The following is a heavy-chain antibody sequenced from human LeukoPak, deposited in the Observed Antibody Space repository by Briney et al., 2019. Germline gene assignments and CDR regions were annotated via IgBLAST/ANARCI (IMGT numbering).Heavy chain of an antibody. D-gene: IGHD6-13*01. CDR3: AKLPGIAAAGPFDY. V-gene: IGHV4-34*01. Sequence: PSETLSLTCAVYGGSFSGYYWSWIRQPPGKGLEWIGEINHSGSTNYNPSLKSRVTISVDTSKNQFSLKLSSVTAEDTAVYYCAKLPGIAAAGPFDYWGQGTLVTVSS. J-gene: IGHJ4*02. CDR1: GGSFSGYY. CDR2: INHSGST.